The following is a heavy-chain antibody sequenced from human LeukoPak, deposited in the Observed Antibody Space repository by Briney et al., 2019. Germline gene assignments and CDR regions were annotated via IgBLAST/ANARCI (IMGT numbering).Heavy chain of an antibody. V-gene: IGHV4-34*01. CDR2: INHSGST. CDR1: GGSFSGYY. D-gene: IGHD2-2*01. CDR3: ARLSYQENAFDI. Sequence: SETLSLTCAVYGGSFSGYYWSWIRQPPGKGLEWIGEINHSGSTNYNPSLKSRVTISVDTSKNQFSLKLSSVTAADTAVYYCARLSYQENAFDIWGQGTMVTVSS. J-gene: IGHJ3*02.